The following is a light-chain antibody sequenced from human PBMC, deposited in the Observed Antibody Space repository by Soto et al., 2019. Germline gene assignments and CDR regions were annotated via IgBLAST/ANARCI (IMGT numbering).Light chain of an antibody. CDR1: QTISSW. Sequence: DIQMTQSPSTLSASVGDRVIIAWRASQTISSWLAWYQQKPGKAPKLLIYKASSLESGVPSRFSGSGSGTEFTLTISSLQPDDFATYYCQHYNNYLLTFGGGTKVDIK. J-gene: IGKJ4*01. V-gene: IGKV1-5*03. CDR3: QHYNNYLLT. CDR2: KAS.